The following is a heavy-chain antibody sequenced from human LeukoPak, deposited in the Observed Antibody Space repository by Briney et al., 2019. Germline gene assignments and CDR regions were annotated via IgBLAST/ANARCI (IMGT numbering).Heavy chain of an antibody. J-gene: IGHJ5*02. Sequence: GGSLRLSCAASGFTFSGYAMSWVRQAPGKGLEWVSAISGSGGSTYYADSVKGRFTISRDNSKNTLYLQMNSLRAEDTAVYYCAKVCSSGWYHSLAKYSWFDPWGQGTLVTVSS. CDR2: ISGSGGST. V-gene: IGHV3-23*01. D-gene: IGHD6-19*01. CDR3: AKVCSSGWYHSLAKYSWFDP. CDR1: GFTFSGYA.